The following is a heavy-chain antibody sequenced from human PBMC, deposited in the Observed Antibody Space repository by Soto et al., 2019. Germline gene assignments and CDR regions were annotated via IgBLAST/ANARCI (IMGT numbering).Heavy chain of an antibody. V-gene: IGHV1-3*04. D-gene: IGHD1-26*01. J-gene: IGHJ5*02. CDR3: GRGQATFDP. CDR1: GYTFTNYA. CDR2: INTANGDT. Sequence: QIQLVQSGAEMKKPGASAKVSCKASGYTFTNYAMHWVRQAPGQSLGWMGRINTANGDTIYSQNFQGRVTITRDASARTVYLELSSLRFEDSAVYYCGRGQATFDPWGQGTLVTVSS.